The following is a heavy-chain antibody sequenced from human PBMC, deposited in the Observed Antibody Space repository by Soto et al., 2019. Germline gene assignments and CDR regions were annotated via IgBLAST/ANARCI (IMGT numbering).Heavy chain of an antibody. J-gene: IGHJ3*02. Sequence: ASVKVSCRASGYTFTRYGINWVRHPPGQRLEWMGWINAGNGNTKYSHKFQGRGTITRATSASTAYMELSSLRCGGTAVYYCARGYQTILNYDDSSGYYYADDAFDIWGQGTMVTVSS. CDR1: GYTFTRYG. V-gene: IGHV1-3*01. D-gene: IGHD3-22*01. CDR3: ARGYQTILNYDDSSGYYYADDAFDI. CDR2: INAGNGNT.